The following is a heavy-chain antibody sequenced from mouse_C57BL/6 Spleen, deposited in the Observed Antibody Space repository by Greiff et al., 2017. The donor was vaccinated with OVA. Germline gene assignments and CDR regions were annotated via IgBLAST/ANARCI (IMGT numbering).Heavy chain of an antibody. V-gene: IGHV1-69*01. CDR3: ARSNYGSSSVAY. D-gene: IGHD1-1*01. CDR2: IDPSDSYT. Sequence: QVQLQQSGAELVMPGASVKLSCKASGYTFTSYWMHWVKQRPGQGLEWIGEIDPSDSYTNYNQKFKGKSTLTVDKSSSTAYMQLSSLTSEDSAVYYCARSNYGSSSVAYWGQGTLVTVSA. CDR1: GYTFTSYW. J-gene: IGHJ3*01.